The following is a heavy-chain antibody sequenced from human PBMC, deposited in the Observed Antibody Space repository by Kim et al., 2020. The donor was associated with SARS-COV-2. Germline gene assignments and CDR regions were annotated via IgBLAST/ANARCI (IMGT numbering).Heavy chain of an antibody. Sequence: KSRVTISVDTSKNQFSLKLSSVTAADTAVYYCARLPAKPDHYYDTRDLGYWGQGTLVTVSS. CDR3: ARLPAKPDHYYDTRDLGY. D-gene: IGHD3-22*01. J-gene: IGHJ4*02. V-gene: IGHV4-30-2*04.